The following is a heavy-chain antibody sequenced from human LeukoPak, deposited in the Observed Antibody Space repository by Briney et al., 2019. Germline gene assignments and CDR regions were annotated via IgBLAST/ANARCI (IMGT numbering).Heavy chain of an antibody. V-gene: IGHV4-34*01. D-gene: IGHD3-9*01. CDR3: ARGLHYNILTGGMDV. CDR1: GGSFSGYY. CDR2: MSHTGAT. Sequence: SETLSLTCAVFGGSFSGYYWSWIRQSPEKGLEWIGEMSHTGATSYNPSLKSRVTASVDTSKKQFSLNLRSVTAADTAVYYCARGLHYNILTGGMDVWGQGTTVIVSS. J-gene: IGHJ6*02.